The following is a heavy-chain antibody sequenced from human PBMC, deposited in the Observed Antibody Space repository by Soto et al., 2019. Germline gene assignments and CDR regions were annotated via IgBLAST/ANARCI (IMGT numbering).Heavy chain of an antibody. D-gene: IGHD1-1*01. CDR2: IIPIFGIA. CDR1: GGTFSSYA. Sequence: ASVKVSCKESGGTFSSYAIAWVRQAPGQGLEWMGGIIPIFGIANYAQKFQGRVAITADESTNTAYMELSSLRSGDTAMYYCANASQAGCSWNDVGNWFDRWGQGTLVTVSS. CDR3: ANASQAGCSWNDVGNWFDR. J-gene: IGHJ5*02. V-gene: IGHV1-69*13.